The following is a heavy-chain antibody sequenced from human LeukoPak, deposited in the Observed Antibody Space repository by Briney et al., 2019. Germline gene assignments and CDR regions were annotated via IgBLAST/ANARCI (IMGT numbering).Heavy chain of an antibody. CDR1: GYTFTGYY. CDR2: INPNSGGT. Sequence: GASVKVSCKASGYTFTGYYMHWVRQAPGQGLEWMGWINPNSGGTNYAQKFQGRVTMTRDTSISTAYMELSRLRSDDTAVYYCAREGGSVCSGGSCYWFDPWGQGTLVTVSP. CDR3: AREGGSVCSGGSCYWFDP. V-gene: IGHV1-2*02. J-gene: IGHJ5*02. D-gene: IGHD2-15*01.